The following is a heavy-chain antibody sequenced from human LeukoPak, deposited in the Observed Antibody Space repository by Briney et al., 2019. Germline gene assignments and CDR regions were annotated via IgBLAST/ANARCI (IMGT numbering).Heavy chain of an antibody. CDR1: GFTVSSNY. CDR3: ARSEGYCSSTCCYEELGYYYYYMDV. CDR2: IYSGGST. Sequence: PGGSLRLSCAASGFTVSSNYMSWVRQAPGKGLEWVSVIYSGGSTYYADSVKGRFTISRDNSKNTLYLQMNSLRAEDTAVYYCARSEGYCSSTCCYEELGYYYYYMDVWGKGTTVTVSS. V-gene: IGHV3-53*01. J-gene: IGHJ6*03. D-gene: IGHD2-2*01.